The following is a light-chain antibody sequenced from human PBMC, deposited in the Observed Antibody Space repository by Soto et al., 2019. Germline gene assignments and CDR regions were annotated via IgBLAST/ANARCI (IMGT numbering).Light chain of an antibody. J-gene: IGLJ1*01. CDR1: SSDVGGYNY. CDR2: EVS. CDR3: SSYAGSNIYV. V-gene: IGLV2-8*01. Sequence: QSVLTQPASVSGSPGQSITISCTGTSSDVGGYNYVSWYQQHPGKAPKLMIYEVSKRPSGVPDRFSGSKSGNTASLTVSGLQAEDEADYYCSSYAGSNIYVFGTGTKGTVL.